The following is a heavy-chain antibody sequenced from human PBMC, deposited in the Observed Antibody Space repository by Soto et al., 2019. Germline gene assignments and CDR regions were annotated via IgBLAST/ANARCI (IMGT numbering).Heavy chain of an antibody. Sequence: QVQLAESGGGVVQPGRSLRLSCTASGFTFSSYAMHWVRQAPGKGLEWVAVISYAGSNKYYADSVKGRFTISRDNSKNTLYLQMNSLRAEDTAVYYCARSGSRPHDYWGQGTLVTVSS. J-gene: IGHJ4*02. CDR1: GFTFSSYA. CDR2: ISYAGSNK. CDR3: ARSGSRPHDY. V-gene: IGHV3-30-3*01. D-gene: IGHD3-10*01.